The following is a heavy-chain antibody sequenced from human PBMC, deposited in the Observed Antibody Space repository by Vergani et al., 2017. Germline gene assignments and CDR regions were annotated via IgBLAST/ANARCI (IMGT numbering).Heavy chain of an antibody. CDR3: ARGKIRGPYYYDSSGYVQVRYYYGMDV. CDR2: INHSGST. CDR1: GGSFSGYY. D-gene: IGHD3-22*01. V-gene: IGHV4-34*01. J-gene: IGHJ6*02. Sequence: QVQLQQWGAGLLKPSETLSLTCAVYGGSFSGYYWSWIRQPPGKGLEWIGEINHSGSTNYNPSLKSRVTISVDTSKNQFSLKLSSVTAADTAVYYCARGKIRGPYYYDSSGYVQVRYYYGMDVWGQGTMVTVSS.